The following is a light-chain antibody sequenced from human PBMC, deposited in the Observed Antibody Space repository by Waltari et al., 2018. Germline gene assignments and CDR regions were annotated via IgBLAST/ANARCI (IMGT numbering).Light chain of an antibody. J-gene: IGLJ3*02. CDR2: HVS. CDR1: SSDVGRYNF. Sequence: QSALTQPASVSGSPGQSITISCTGTSSDVGRYNFVSWFQQHPGKAPKLMIYHVSNRPSGVSNRFSGSKSGNTASLTISGLQAEDEADYYCSSYTSSSTVVFGGGTKLTVL. V-gene: IGLV2-14*01. CDR3: SSYTSSSTVV.